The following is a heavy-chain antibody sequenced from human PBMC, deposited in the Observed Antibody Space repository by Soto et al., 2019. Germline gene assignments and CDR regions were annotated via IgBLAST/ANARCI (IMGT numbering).Heavy chain of an antibody. J-gene: IGHJ4*02. V-gene: IGHV4-31*03. Sequence: QVQLQEWGPGLVKPSQTLSLTCTVSGGSISRGGYYGSWIRQHPGKGLEWIGDIYCSGSTYYNPSLKSRVTISVDTSKNQFPLKLSSVTAADTAVYYCARSGYSYGPNPLLYWGQGTLVTVSS. CDR3: ARSGYSYGPNPLLY. D-gene: IGHD5-18*01. CDR2: IYCSGST. CDR1: GGSISRGGYY.